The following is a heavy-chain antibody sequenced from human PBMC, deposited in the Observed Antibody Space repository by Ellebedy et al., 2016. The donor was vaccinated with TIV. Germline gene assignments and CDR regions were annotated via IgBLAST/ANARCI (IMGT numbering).Heavy chain of an antibody. Sequence: GESLKISCAASGFAFGGFAMNWVRQAPGKGLQWVSSISYNGDETFYADSVKGRFPISRDNAMNSRYLQINSLRAEDTAVYYCVRFPRGAPFADYLYYMDVWGKGIMVTVSS. CDR2: ISYNGDET. J-gene: IGHJ6*03. D-gene: IGHD3-10*01. CDR3: VRFPRGAPFADYLYYMDV. V-gene: IGHV3-21*01. CDR1: GFAFGGFA.